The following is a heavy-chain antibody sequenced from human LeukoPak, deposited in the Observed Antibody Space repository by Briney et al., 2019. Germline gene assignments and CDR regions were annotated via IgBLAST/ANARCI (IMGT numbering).Heavy chain of an antibody. V-gene: IGHV4-31*03. CDR1: GGSISSGGYY. CDR2: IYYSGST. J-gene: IGHJ5*02. Sequence: PSQTLSLTCTVSGGSISSGGYYWSWIRQDPGQGLEWIGYIYYSGSTYYNPSLKRRVTISVDTSKNQFSLKLSSVTAADTAVYYCARDRAPVPFDPWGQGTLVTVSS. CDR3: ARDRAPVPFDP.